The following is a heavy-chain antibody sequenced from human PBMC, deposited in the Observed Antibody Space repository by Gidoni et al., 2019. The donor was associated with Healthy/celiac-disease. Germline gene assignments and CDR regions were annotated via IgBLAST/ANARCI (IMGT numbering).Heavy chain of an antibody. J-gene: IGHJ6*02. Sequence: QVQLVESGGGVVQPGRSLRLPCAASGFTFSSYAIHWVRQAPGKGPEWVAVISYDGSNKYYADSVKGRFTISRDNSKNTLYLQMNSLRAEDTAVYYCARDLSSPDITIFGVDSYYYYGMDVWGQGTTVTVSS. D-gene: IGHD3-3*01. CDR2: ISYDGSNK. CDR1: GFTFSSYA. V-gene: IGHV3-30-3*01. CDR3: ARDLSSPDITIFGVDSYYYYGMDV.